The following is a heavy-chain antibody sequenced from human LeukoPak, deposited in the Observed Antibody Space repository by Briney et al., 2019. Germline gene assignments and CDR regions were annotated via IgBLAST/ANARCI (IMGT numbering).Heavy chain of an antibody. V-gene: IGHV3-74*01. D-gene: IGHD2-15*01. CDR3: AKDVSWNWFDP. J-gene: IGHJ5*02. CDR2: ISSDGSIT. Sequence: QPGGSLRLSCAASGFTFSTYAMTWVRQAPGEGLVWVSRISSDGSITSYADSVKGRFTISRDNSKNTLYLQMNTLRAEDTAVYYCAKDVSWNWFDPWGQGTLVTVSS. CDR1: GFTFSTYA.